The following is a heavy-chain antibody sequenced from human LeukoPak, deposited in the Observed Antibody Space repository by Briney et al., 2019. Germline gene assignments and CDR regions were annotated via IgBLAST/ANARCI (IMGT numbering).Heavy chain of an antibody. J-gene: IGHJ4*02. Sequence: ASVKVSCKASSYTFTSYGISWVRQAPGQGLEWMGWISAYNGNTNYAQKFQGRVTMTTDTSTSTAYTELRSLRSDDTAVYYCARDQYCSSTSCYPYYFDYWGQGTLVTVSS. V-gene: IGHV1-18*01. D-gene: IGHD2-2*01. CDR2: ISAYNGNT. CDR1: SYTFTSYG. CDR3: ARDQYCSSTSCYPYYFDY.